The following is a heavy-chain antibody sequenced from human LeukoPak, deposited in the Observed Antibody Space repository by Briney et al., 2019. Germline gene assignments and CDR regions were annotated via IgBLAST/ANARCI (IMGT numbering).Heavy chain of an antibody. J-gene: IGHJ5*02. CDR2: ISSSGSSI. CDR3: ARDLGQYYDTSDNWFDP. CDR1: RFTFSDYS. V-gene: IGHV3-21*01. D-gene: IGHD3-22*01. Sequence: GGSLRLSCAASRFTFSDYSMNWVRQAPGKGLEWVSTISSSGSSIFYAASVKGRFTISRDNARNSLYLQMNSLRAEDTAVYYCARDLGQYYDTSDNWFDPWGQGTLVTVSS.